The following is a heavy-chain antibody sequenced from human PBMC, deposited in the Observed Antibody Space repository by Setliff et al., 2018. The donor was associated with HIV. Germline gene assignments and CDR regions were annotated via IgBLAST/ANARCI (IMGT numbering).Heavy chain of an antibody. Sequence: PGGSLRLSCAASGFAFSSHQMSWVRQAPGKGLEWVAKIRQDGTDKYYVDSVKGRFTISRDNSRNSVYLQMNSLRVDDTAVYYCAAQGVLWGQGALVTVSS. CDR2: IRQDGTDK. V-gene: IGHV3-7*01. CDR1: GFAFSSHQ. J-gene: IGHJ4*02. CDR3: AAQGVL.